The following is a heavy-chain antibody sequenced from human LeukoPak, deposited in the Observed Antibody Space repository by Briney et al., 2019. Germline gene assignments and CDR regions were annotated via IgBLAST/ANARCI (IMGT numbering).Heavy chain of an antibody. V-gene: IGHV4-39*07. D-gene: IGHD3-16*01. CDR2: IYYSGST. J-gene: IGHJ6*03. Sequence: SSETLSLTCTVSGGSISISSYYWGWIRQPPGKGLEWIGSIYYSGSTYYNPSLQSRVTRSVDTSKNQFSLKLTSVTAADTAVYYCVRSYVQYYYYMDVWGKGTTVTISS. CDR3: VRSYVQYYYYMDV. CDR1: GGSISISSYY.